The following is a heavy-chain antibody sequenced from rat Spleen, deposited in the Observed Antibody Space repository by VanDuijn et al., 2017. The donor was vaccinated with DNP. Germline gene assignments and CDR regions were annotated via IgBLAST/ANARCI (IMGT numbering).Heavy chain of an antibody. J-gene: IGHJ2*01. CDR3: VRSGGAGGDY. V-gene: IGHV2-27*01. CDR2: MQSGGGT. CDR1: GFSLTSYN. Sequence: QVQLKESGPGLVQPSQTLSLTCTVAGFSLTSYNVHWVRQPPGKGLEWMGRMQSGGGTDYNSALKSRLSISRDTSKSQVFLKMNSVQTEDTAMYFCVRSGGAGGDYWGQGVMVTVSS. D-gene: IGHD4-3*01.